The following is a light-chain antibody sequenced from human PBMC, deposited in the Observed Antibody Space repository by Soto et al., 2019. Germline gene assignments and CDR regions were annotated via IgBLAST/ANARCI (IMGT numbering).Light chain of an antibody. J-gene: IGLJ1*01. CDR1: SGDVGAYDY. Sequence: ALTQPASVSGSPGQSIAISCTGTSGDVGAYDYVSWYQHHPDKAPKLMIYEVSNRPSGVSDRFSGSKSVYTATLTISGLQAEDEADYYCASHTTSDTRVFGTGTKVTVL. V-gene: IGLV2-14*01. CDR2: EVS. CDR3: ASHTTSDTRV.